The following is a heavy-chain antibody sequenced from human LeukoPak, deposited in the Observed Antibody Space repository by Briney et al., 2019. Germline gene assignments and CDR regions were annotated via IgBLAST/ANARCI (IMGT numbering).Heavy chain of an antibody. CDR2: FGPEQGEN. Sequence: ASVKVSCKVSGNTLTELYMHWVRQAPGKGREWRGGFGPEQGENIYAQKFQGRLTMTEDTSTDTAYMELSSLRSEDTAVYYCARGRVSYGSGSYNYWGQGTLVTVSS. D-gene: IGHD3-10*01. V-gene: IGHV1-24*01. CDR1: GNTLTELY. J-gene: IGHJ4*02. CDR3: ARGRVSYGSGSYNY.